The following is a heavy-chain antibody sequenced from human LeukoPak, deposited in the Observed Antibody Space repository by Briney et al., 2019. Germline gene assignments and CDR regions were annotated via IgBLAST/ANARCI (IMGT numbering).Heavy chain of an antibody. V-gene: IGHV1-46*01. CDR3: ARVAIQDAFDI. J-gene: IGHJ3*02. CDR1: GYTFTSYY. Sequence: GASVKVSCKASGYTFTSYYMHWVRQAPGQGLEWMGIINPSGGSTSYAQKFQGRVTMTRHTSTSTVYMELSSLRSEDTAVYYCARVAIQDAFDIWGQGTMVTVSS. CDR2: INPSGGST.